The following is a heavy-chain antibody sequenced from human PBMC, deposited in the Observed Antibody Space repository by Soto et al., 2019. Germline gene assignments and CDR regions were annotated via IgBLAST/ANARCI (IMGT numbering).Heavy chain of an antibody. CDR3: ARDRFIVVVPAAPGYYYYGMDV. Sequence: GGSLRLSCAASGFTFSSYWMHWVRQAPGKGLVWVSRINSDGSSTSYADSVKGRFTISRDNTKNTLYLQMNSLRAEDTAVYYCARDRFIVVVPAAPGYYYYGMDVWGQGTTVTVSS. D-gene: IGHD2-2*01. CDR2: INSDGSST. J-gene: IGHJ6*02. CDR1: GFTFSSYW. V-gene: IGHV3-74*01.